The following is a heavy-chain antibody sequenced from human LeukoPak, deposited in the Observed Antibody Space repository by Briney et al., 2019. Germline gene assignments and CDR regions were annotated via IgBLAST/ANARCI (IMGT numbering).Heavy chain of an antibody. V-gene: IGHV3-30*04. D-gene: IGHD2-21*02. J-gene: IGHJ3*02. CDR3: ARDHNYFGSDRYYDAFDI. CDR1: GFEFSRYA. CDR2: ITYDAINT. Sequence: PGGSLRLSCTASGFEFSRYAMHWVRQAPGKGLEWVAVITYDAINTYYSDSMKGRFTISRDNAKNSLYLQMSNLRAEDTSVYYCARDHNYFGSDRYYDAFDIWGQGTMVTVSS.